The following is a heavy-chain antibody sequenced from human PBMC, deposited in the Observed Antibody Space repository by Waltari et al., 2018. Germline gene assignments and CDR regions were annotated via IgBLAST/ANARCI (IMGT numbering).Heavy chain of an antibody. D-gene: IGHD3-10*01. CDR3: ARNAYYGSGGYDY. CDR1: GFTFSSYE. J-gene: IGHJ4*02. CDR2: IYYSGRT. Sequence: VQLVESGGGLVQPGGSLRLSCAASGFTFSSYEMNWVRQAPGKGLEGIGYIYYSGRTNYNPALKSRVTISVDTSKNQFSLKLSSVTAADTAVYYCARNAYYGSGGYDYWGQGTLVTVSS. V-gene: IGHV4-59*01.